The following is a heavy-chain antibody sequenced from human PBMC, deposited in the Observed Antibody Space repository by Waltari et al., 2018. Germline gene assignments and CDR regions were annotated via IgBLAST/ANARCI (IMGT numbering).Heavy chain of an antibody. Sequence: QVQPHLWGAGLLKPSETMSLTCGVSGGYINDYHWTWIPQPPGKGLELIGAIHHSGTTDYNPSINSRLTMSVDTSKKQISLKMSAVTAAETAVYYCARGDLHYGSSGFFYWGQGALVTVSS. CDR3: ARGDLHYGSSGFFY. D-gene: IGHD3-22*01. J-gene: IGHJ4*02. V-gene: IGHV4-34*01. CDR1: GGYINDYH. CDR2: IHHSGTT.